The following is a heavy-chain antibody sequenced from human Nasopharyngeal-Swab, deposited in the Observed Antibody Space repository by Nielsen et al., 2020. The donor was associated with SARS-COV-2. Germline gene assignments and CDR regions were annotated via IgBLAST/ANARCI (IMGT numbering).Heavy chain of an antibody. CDR1: GYSFTSYW. V-gene: IGHV5-51*01. Sequence: GGSLRLSCKGSGYSFTSYWIGWVRQMPGKGLEWIGIIYPGDSDTRYSPSFQGQVTISADKSISTAYLQWSSLKASDTAMYYCARHRVDYYDSSGYHVYYYYMDVWGKGTTVTVSS. CDR2: IYPGDSDT. J-gene: IGHJ6*03. CDR3: ARHRVDYYDSSGYHVYYYYMDV. D-gene: IGHD3-22*01.